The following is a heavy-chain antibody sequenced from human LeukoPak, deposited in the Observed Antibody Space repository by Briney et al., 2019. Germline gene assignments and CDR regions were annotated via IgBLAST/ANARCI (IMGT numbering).Heavy chain of an antibody. Sequence: PGGSLRLSCAASGFTFSSYEMNWVRQAPGKGLEWVSYISSSGSTIYYADSVKGRFTISRDNAKNSLYLQANSLRAEDTAVYYCATGKDTAMVTYYYYYYMDVWGKGTTVTVSS. CDR1: GFTFSSYE. J-gene: IGHJ6*03. CDR3: ATGKDTAMVTYYYYYYMDV. D-gene: IGHD5-18*01. V-gene: IGHV3-48*03. CDR2: ISSSGSTI.